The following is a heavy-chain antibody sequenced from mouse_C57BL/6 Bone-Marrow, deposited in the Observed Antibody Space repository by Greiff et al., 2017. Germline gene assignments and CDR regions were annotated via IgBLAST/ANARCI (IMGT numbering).Heavy chain of an antibody. CDR2: ISGGGGNT. D-gene: IGHD2-4*01. CDR1: GFTFSSYT. V-gene: IGHV5-9*01. J-gene: IGHJ4*01. Sequence: EVKLQESGGGLVKPGGSLKLSCAASGFTFSSYTMSWVRQTPEKRLEWVATISGGGGNTYYPDSVKGRFTISTDNATNTLYLQMSSLRSEDTALYYCARLAYEYGGTSYYYAMDYWGQGTSVTVSS. CDR3: ARLAYEYGGTSYYYAMDY.